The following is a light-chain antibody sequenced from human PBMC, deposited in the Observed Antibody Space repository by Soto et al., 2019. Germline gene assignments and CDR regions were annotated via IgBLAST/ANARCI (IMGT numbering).Light chain of an antibody. Sequence: EIVLTQSPVTLSLSPGERATLSCRASQSVRTYLAWYQVKPGQAPRLLIYDASRRASGVPARFSGSGSGTDFTLTISSLEPEDFATYYCQQSYSSPPYTFGQGTKLEI. J-gene: IGKJ2*01. V-gene: IGKV3-11*01. CDR2: DAS. CDR3: QQSYSSPPYT. CDR1: QSVRTY.